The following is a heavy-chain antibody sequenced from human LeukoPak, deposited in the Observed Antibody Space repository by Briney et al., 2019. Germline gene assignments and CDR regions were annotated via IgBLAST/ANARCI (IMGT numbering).Heavy chain of an antibody. Sequence: PGGSLRLSCAASGFTFSSYGMHWVRQAPGKGLEWVAFIRYDGSNKYYADSVKGRFTISRDNSKNTLYLQMNSLRAEDTAVYYCAKGTHYGPAAISPAFDIWGQGTMVTVSS. J-gene: IGHJ3*02. D-gene: IGHD2-2*01. CDR2: IRYDGSNK. CDR1: GFTFSSYG. V-gene: IGHV3-30*02. CDR3: AKGTHYGPAAISPAFDI.